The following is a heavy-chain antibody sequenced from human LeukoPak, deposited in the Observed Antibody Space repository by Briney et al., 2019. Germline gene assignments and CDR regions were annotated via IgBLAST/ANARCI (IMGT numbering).Heavy chain of an antibody. Sequence: PGGSLRLSCAASGFTFSSYAMSWVRQAPGEGLEWVSGIGDSGRATYYADSVRGRFTISRDNSNNTLYLQMNSLRAEDTAVYYCAKGRVTYYYYYMDVWGKGTTVTVS. CDR3: AKGRVTYYYYYMDV. J-gene: IGHJ6*03. CDR2: IGDSGRAT. CDR1: GFTFSSYA. V-gene: IGHV3-23*01.